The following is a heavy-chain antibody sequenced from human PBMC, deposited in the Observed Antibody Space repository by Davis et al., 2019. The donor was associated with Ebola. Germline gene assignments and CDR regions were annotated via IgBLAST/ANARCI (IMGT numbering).Heavy chain of an antibody. CDR1: GGTFSSYA. CDR2: IIPILGIA. Sequence: SVKVSCKASGGTFSSYAISWVRQAPGQGLEWMGGIIPILGIANYAQKFQGRVTITADESTSTAYMELSSLRSEDTAVYYCAREARSGIAVAGTDSWGQGTLVTVSS. J-gene: IGHJ4*02. D-gene: IGHD6-19*01. V-gene: IGHV1-69*10. CDR3: AREARSGIAVAGTDS.